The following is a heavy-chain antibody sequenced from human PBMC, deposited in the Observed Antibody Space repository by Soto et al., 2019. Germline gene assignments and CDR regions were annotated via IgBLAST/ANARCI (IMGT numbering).Heavy chain of an antibody. CDR1: GYSFTSYW. Sequence: GESLKISCKGSGYSFTSYWISWVRQMPGKGLEWMGRIDPSDSYTNYSPSFQGHVTISADKSISTAYLQWSSLKASDTAMYYCAREDSGYDEDGHFDHWGQGTLVTVAS. V-gene: IGHV5-10-1*01. CDR2: IDPSDSYT. J-gene: IGHJ4*02. CDR3: AREDSGYDEDGHFDH. D-gene: IGHD5-12*01.